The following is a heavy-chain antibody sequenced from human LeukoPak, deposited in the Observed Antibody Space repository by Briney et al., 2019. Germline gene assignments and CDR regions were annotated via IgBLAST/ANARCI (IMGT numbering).Heavy chain of an antibody. Sequence: GASVKVSCKASRGTLSSYAISWVRQAPGKELEWMGRIIPILGIANYAQKFQGRVTITADKSTSTAYMELSSLRSEDTAVYYCARELSAAGTDWGQGTLVTVSS. CDR3: ARELSAAGTD. D-gene: IGHD6-13*01. CDR2: IIPILGIA. J-gene: IGHJ4*02. V-gene: IGHV1-69*04. CDR1: RGTLSSYA.